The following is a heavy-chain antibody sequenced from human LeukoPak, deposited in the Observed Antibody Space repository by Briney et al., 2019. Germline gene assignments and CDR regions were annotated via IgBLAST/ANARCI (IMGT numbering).Heavy chain of an antibody. Sequence: PSETLSLTCTVSGGSISSSSYYWGWIRQPPGKGLEWIGSIYYSGSTYYNPSLKSRVTISVDTSKNQFSLKLSSVTAADTAAYYCARRPPIAGNYGWFDPWGQGTLVTVSS. J-gene: IGHJ5*02. D-gene: IGHD1-7*01. V-gene: IGHV4-39*01. CDR3: ARRPPIAGNYGWFDP. CDR2: IYYSGST. CDR1: GGSISSSSYY.